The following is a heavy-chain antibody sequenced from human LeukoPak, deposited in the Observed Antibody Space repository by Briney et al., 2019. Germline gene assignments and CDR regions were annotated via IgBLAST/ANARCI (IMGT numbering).Heavy chain of an antibody. CDR1: GFTFSSYA. Sequence: GGSLRLSCAASGFTFSSYAMSWVRQAPGKGLEWVSAISGSGGSTYYADSVKGRFTISRDNSKNTLYLQMNSLRAEDTAVYYCAKDNYDFWSGPTIRHDAFDIWGQGTMVTVSS. CDR3: AKDNYDFWSGPTIRHDAFDI. J-gene: IGHJ3*02. CDR2: ISGSGGST. V-gene: IGHV3-23*01. D-gene: IGHD3-3*01.